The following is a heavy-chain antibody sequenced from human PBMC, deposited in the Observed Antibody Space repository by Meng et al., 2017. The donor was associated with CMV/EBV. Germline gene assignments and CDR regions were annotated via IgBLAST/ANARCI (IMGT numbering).Heavy chain of an antibody. D-gene: IGHD5-12*01. Sequence: GESLKISCAASGFTFSSYGMHWVRQAPGKGLDWVAFIRYDGSNRYYADSVKGRFTISRDNAKNSLYLQMNSLRAEDTAVYYCARERTYLRGYSGYDFRYFDYWGQGTLVTVSS. CDR3: ARERTYLRGYSGYDFRYFDY. V-gene: IGHV3-30*02. J-gene: IGHJ4*02. CDR1: GFTFSSYG. CDR2: IRYDGSNR.